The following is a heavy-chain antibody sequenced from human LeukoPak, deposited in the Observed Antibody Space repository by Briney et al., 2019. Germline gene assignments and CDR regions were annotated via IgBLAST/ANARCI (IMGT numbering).Heavy chain of an antibody. V-gene: IGHV3-48*03. Sequence: GGSLRLSCAASGFTFSSYEMNWVRQAPGKGLEWVSYISSSGSTIYYADSVKGRFISSRDNTKNSLYLQMNSLRAEDTAIYYCARDSGERGSGSYLIAYWGQGTLVTVSS. CDR3: ARDSGERGSGSYLIAY. CDR1: GFTFSSYE. J-gene: IGHJ4*02. CDR2: ISSSGSTI. D-gene: IGHD3-10*01.